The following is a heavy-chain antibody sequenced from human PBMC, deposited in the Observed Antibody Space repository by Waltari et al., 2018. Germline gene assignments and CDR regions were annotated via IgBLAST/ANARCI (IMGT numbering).Heavy chain of an antibody. J-gene: IGHJ4*02. CDR2: IYYSGST. CDR3: ARILMTTVTTAKFDY. CDR1: GGSISSHH. D-gene: IGHD4-17*01. V-gene: IGHV4-59*11. Sequence: QVQLQESGPGLVKPSETLSLTCTVSGGSISSHHWSWLRQPPGKGLEWIGYIYYSGSTNYNPSLKSRVTISVDTSKNQFSLKLSSVTAADTAVYYCARILMTTVTTAKFDYWGQGTLVTVSS.